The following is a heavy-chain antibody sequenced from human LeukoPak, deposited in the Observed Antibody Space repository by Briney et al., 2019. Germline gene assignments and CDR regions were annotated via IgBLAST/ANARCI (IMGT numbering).Heavy chain of an antibody. CDR2: INQDGGEK. CDR3: ATGRSCTTCYLPDY. J-gene: IGHJ4*02. CDR1: GFTFSNYW. Sequence: GGSLRLSCAASGFTFSNYWMTWVRQAPGKGLEWVANINQDGGEKYYVDPVKGRFTISRDNAKNSLYLQMNSLRAEDTAVYYCATGRSCTTCYLPDYWGQGTLVPVSS. V-gene: IGHV3-7*01. D-gene: IGHD2-2*01.